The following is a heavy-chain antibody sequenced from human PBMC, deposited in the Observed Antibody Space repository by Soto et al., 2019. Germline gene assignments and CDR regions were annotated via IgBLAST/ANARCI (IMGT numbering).Heavy chain of an antibody. CDR3: ARDRGSALWFGAPEAFEI. CDR1: GYTFTSYY. CDR2: INPSGGST. D-gene: IGHD3-10*01. V-gene: IGHV1-46*01. Sequence: GASVKVSCKASGYTFTSYYMHWVRQAPGQGLEWMGIINPSGGSTSYAQKFQGRVTMTRDTSTSTVYMELSSLRSEDTAVYYCARDRGSALWFGAPEAFEIWAQGTMVTVSS. J-gene: IGHJ3*02.